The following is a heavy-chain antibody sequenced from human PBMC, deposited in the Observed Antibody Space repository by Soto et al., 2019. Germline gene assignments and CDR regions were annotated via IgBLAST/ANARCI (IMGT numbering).Heavy chain of an antibody. CDR3: ARGSACTVTTFRGMDV. CDR2: ISYDGGNK. D-gene: IGHD4-17*01. Sequence: QVQLVESGGGVVQPGRSLRLSCAASGFTFSSYGMHWIRQAPGKGLEWVAVISYDGGNKYYADSVKGRFTISRDNSKNTLYLQMNSLRIEDTAVYYCARGSACTVTTFRGMDVWGQGTTVTVSS. J-gene: IGHJ6*02. V-gene: IGHV3-30*03. CDR1: GFTFSSYG.